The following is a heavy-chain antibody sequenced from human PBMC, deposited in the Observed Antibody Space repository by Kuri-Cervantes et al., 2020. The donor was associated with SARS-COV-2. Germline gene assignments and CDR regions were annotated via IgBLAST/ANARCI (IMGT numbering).Heavy chain of an antibody. J-gene: IGHJ2*01. CDR1: GFTFSSYD. CDR3: ARGYYDSSGYPLGWYFDL. Sequence: GESLKISCAASGFTFSSYDMHCVRQATGKGLEWVSAIDTAGDTYYPGSVKGRFTISRENAKNSLYLQMNSLRAGDTAVYYCARGYYDSSGYPLGWYFDLWGRGTLVTVSS. D-gene: IGHD3-22*01. V-gene: IGHV3-13*04. CDR2: IDTAGDT.